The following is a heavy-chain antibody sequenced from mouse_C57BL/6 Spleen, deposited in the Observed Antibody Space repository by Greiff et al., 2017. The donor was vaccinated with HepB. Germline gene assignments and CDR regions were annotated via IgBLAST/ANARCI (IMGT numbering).Heavy chain of an antibody. J-gene: IGHJ2*01. D-gene: IGHD2-1*01. CDR1: GYTFTDYE. Sequence: QVQLQQSGAELVRPGASVTLSCKASGYTFTDYEMHWVKQTPVHGLEWIGAIDPETGGTAYNQKFKGKAILTADKSSSTAYMELRILTSEDSAVYYCTRGNWYFDYWGQGTTLTVSS. CDR3: TRGNWYFDY. CDR2: IDPETGGT. V-gene: IGHV1-15*01.